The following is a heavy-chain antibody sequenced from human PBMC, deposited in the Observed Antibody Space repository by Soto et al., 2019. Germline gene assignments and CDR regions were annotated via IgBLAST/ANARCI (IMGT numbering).Heavy chain of an antibody. J-gene: IGHJ4*02. CDR3: ARVETCSSTSCYSVFDY. V-gene: IGHV3-74*03. D-gene: IGHD2-2*01. Sequence: EVQLVESGGGLVQPGGSLRLSCAASGFTFSSYWMHWGRQAPGKGLVWVSRINSDGSSTTYADSVKGRFTISRDNAKNTLYLQMNSLRAEDTAVYYCARVETCSSTSCYSVFDYWGQGTLVTVS. CDR2: INSDGSST. CDR1: GFTFSSYW.